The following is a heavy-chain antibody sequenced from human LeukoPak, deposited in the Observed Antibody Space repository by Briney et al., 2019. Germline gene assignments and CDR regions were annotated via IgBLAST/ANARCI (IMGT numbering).Heavy chain of an antibody. Sequence: SETLSLTCTVPVGSISISIYYWGWIRQPPGKGLEWIGSIDYSGSTYYNPSLKSRVTISVDTSKNQFSLKLSSVTAADTAVYYCARDGGFTMVRGANNWFDPRGPGTLVTVSS. D-gene: IGHD3-10*01. CDR3: ARDGGFTMVRGANNWFDP. CDR2: IDYSGST. V-gene: IGHV4-39*07. CDR1: VGSISISIYY. J-gene: IGHJ5*02.